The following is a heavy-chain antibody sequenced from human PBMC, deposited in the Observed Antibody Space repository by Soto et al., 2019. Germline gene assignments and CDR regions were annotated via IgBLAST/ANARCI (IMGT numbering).Heavy chain of an antibody. J-gene: IGHJ3*02. V-gene: IGHV1-69*13. Sequence: SVKVSCKASGGTFSSYAISWVRQAPGQGLEWMGGIIPIFGTANYAQKFQGRVTITADESTSTAYMELSSLRSEDTAVYYCARHYYYDSSGYYPNSAFDIWGQGTMVTVSS. CDR2: IIPIFGTA. CDR3: ARHYYYDSSGYYPNSAFDI. D-gene: IGHD3-22*01. CDR1: GGTFSSYA.